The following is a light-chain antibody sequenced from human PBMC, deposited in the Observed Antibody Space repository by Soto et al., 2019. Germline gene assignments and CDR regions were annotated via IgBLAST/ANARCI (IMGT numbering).Light chain of an antibody. V-gene: IGLV1-44*01. CDR3: AALDDGMRAWV. CDR2: ADS. Sequence: QSVLTQSPSASATPGQRVTISCSGSYSNIGGNSVNWFQQLPRSAPKLLIYADSQRPSGVPDRFSGSKSATSASLAISVLHSEDEADYYFAALDDGMRAWVFGGGTMLTVL. J-gene: IGLJ3*02. CDR1: YSNIGGNS.